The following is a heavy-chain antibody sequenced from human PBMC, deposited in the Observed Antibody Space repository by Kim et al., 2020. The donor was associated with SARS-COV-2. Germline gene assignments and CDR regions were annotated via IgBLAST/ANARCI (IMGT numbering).Heavy chain of an antibody. CDR1: GFTFSSYW. J-gene: IGHJ4*02. V-gene: IGHV3-74*01. CDR3: ASLSTGYTWYNFDY. CDR2: VNSDGSST. Sequence: GGSLRLSCVASGFTFSSYWMHWAREAPGKGLVWVSRVNSDGSSTSYADSVKGRITISRDNARNTLYLQMNSLRAEDTAVYYCASLSTGYTWYNFDYWGQGTLVIVSS. D-gene: IGHD1-1*01.